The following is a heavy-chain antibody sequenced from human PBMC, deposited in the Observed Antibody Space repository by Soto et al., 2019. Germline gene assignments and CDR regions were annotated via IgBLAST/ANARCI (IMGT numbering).Heavy chain of an antibody. J-gene: IGHJ6*02. CDR2: INPNSGGT. D-gene: IGHD3-16*01. Sequence: QVQLVQSGAEVKQPGASVKVSCKASGYTFTGYYMHWVRQAPGQGLEWMGWINPNSGGTNYAQKFQGWVTMTRDTSISTAYMELSRLRSDDTAVYYCARDLMFGGERHYGMDVWGQGTTVTVSS. CDR3: ARDLMFGGERHYGMDV. V-gene: IGHV1-2*04. CDR1: GYTFTGYY.